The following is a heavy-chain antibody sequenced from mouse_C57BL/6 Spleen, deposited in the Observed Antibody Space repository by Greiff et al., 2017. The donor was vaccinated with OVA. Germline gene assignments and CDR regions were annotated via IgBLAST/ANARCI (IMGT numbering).Heavy chain of an antibody. CDR2: IYPGDGDT. CDR3: ASPVVATDYFDY. J-gene: IGHJ2*01. Sequence: VKVVESGPGLVQPGASVKLSCKASGYAFSSSWMNWVQQRPGKGLEWIGRIYPGDGDTNSNGTFTGKGPLTADKSTSTAYIQLSSLTSEDSAVYFCASPVVATDYFDYWGQGTTLTVSS. CDR1: GYAFSSSW. V-gene: IGHV1-82*01. D-gene: IGHD1-1*01.